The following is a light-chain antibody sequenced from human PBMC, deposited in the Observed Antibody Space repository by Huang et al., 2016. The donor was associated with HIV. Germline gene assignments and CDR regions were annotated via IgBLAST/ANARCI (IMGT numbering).Light chain of an antibody. CDR2: KAS. J-gene: IGKJ1*01. V-gene: IGKV1-5*03. Sequence: DIQVTQSPSTLSAFVGDRVNITCWTSQRISTWLVWYQQRPGKAPNLLISKASNLETWVPSRFSGNGSGTEFTLTINGLQPDDLATYYCQHQWTFGQGTKVEIK. CDR3: QHQWT. CDR1: QRISTW.